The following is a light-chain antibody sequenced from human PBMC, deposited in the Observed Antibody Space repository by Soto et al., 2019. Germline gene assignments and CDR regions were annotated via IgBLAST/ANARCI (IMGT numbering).Light chain of an antibody. CDR1: QSFSSRY. Sequence: ENVLTQSPGTMSLSPGERATLSCRASQSFSSRYLAWYQQKPGQATRLLIYGASTMATGIPDRFSGSGSGTDFSLTISGLEPEDFELYYWHQYHTSPLTFGQGTKVEIK. V-gene: IGKV3-20*01. CDR3: HQYHTSPLT. CDR2: GAS. J-gene: IGKJ1*01.